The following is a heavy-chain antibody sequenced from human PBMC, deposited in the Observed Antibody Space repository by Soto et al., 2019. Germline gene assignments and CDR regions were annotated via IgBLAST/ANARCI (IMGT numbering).Heavy chain of an antibody. Sequence: PGGSLRLSCAASGFTFSSYSMNWVRQAPGKGLEWVSAINSSSSYIYYADSVKGRFTISRDNTKNSLHLQMNSLGAEATAVYYFARVEVVAAFIESGYGMHVWGQGTTVTVSS. V-gene: IGHV3-21*01. CDR3: ARVEVVAAFIESGYGMHV. CDR1: GFTFSSYS. CDR2: INSSSSYI. D-gene: IGHD2-15*01. J-gene: IGHJ6*02.